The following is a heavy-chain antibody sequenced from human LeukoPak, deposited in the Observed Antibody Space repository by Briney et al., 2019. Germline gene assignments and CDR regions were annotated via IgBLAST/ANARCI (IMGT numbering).Heavy chain of an antibody. CDR2: IYHSGSD. CDR3: ARHPHWGVGSTAFDI. CDR1: GYSISSGYY. D-gene: IGHD3-16*01. V-gene: IGHV4-38-2*02. J-gene: IGHJ3*02. Sequence: SETLSLTCTVSGYSISSGYYWGWIRQPPGKGLEWIGNIYHSGSDFYSPSLKSRVTISVDTSKNQFSLNLSSVTAADTAVYYCARHPHWGVGSTAFDIWGQGTMVTVSS.